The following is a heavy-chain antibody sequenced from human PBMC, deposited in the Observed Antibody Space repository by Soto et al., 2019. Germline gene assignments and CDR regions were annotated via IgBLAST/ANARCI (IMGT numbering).Heavy chain of an antibody. CDR3: ARDFGYYYGSGSYHPPGSYYYGMDV. CDR1: GGSISSYY. J-gene: IGHJ6*02. CDR2: IYYSGST. D-gene: IGHD3-10*01. Sequence: SETLSLTCTVSGGSISSYYWSWIRQPPGKGLEWIGYIYYSGSTNYNPSLKSRVTISVDTSKNQFSLKLSSVTAADTAVYYCARDFGYYYGSGSYHPPGSYYYGMDVWGQGTTVTVS. V-gene: IGHV4-59*01.